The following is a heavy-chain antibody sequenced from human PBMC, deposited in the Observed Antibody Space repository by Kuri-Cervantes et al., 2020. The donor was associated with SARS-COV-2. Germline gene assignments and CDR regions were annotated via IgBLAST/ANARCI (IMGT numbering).Heavy chain of an antibody. J-gene: IGHJ6*03. CDR1: GFTFSNYA. CDR3: ARPHPYYDFWSGHRQGHYYYYMDV. V-gene: IGHV3-21*01. CDR2: ISDTGSHT. D-gene: IGHD3-3*01. Sequence: GSLKISCTASGFTFSNYAMSWVRQAPGKGLDWVSAISDTGSHTYYADSVKGRFTISRDNAKNSLYLQMNSLRAEDTAVYYCARPHPYYDFWSGHRQGHYYYYMDVWGQGTTVTVSS.